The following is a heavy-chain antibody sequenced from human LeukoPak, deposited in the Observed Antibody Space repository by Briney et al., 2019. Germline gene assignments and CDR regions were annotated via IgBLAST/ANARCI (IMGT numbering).Heavy chain of an antibody. Sequence: ASVKVSCNASGYTFGNFGVSWVRQAPRQGLEWVGWISSYNYNTKYAQKLQGRVTMTTDTSTNTAYMDLGRLTSDDTAVYYCARAPPVIAAATFDYWGQGTLVTVSS. CDR2: ISSYNYNT. J-gene: IGHJ4*02. D-gene: IGHD6-13*01. CDR1: GYTFGNFG. CDR3: ARAPPVIAAATFDY. V-gene: IGHV1-18*01.